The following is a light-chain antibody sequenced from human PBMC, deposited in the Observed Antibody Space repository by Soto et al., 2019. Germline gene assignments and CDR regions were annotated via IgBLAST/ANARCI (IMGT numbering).Light chain of an antibody. CDR1: QSVSSN. V-gene: IGKV3-15*01. CDR2: GAS. CDR3: QQYNNWPLT. J-gene: IGKJ4*01. Sequence: EIVMTQSPAPLSVSPGERATPSCRASQSVSSNLDWYQQKPGQAPRLLIYGASTRATGIPARFSGSGSGTEFTLTISSLQSEDFAVYYCQQYNNWPLTFGGGTKVEIK.